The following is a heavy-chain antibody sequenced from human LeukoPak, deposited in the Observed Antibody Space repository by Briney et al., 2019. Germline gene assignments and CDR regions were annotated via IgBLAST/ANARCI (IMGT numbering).Heavy chain of an antibody. J-gene: IGHJ4*02. CDR1: GYTFTGYY. CDR2: INPNSGGT. D-gene: IGHD1-26*01. V-gene: IGHV1-2*02. Sequence: ASEKVSRKASGYTFTGYYMHWVRQAPGQGLEWMGWINPNSGGTNYAQKFQGRVTMTRDTSISTAYMELSRLRSDDTAVYYCAREAYSGSYFSYWGQGTLVTVSS. CDR3: AREAYSGSYFSY.